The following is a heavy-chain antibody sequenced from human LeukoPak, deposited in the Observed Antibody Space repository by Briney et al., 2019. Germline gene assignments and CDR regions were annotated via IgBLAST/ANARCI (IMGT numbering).Heavy chain of an antibody. CDR3: ASIYYDSSGFSGSVRENDAFDI. V-gene: IGHV3-53*01. CDR1: GFTVSSNY. CDR2: IYSGGST. Sequence: GGSLRLSCAASGFTVSSNYMSWVRQAPGKGLEWVSVIYSGGSTYYADSVKGRFTISRDNSKNTLYLQMNSLRAEDTAVYYCASIYYDSSGFSGSVRENDAFDIWGQGTMVTVSS. D-gene: IGHD3-22*01. J-gene: IGHJ3*02.